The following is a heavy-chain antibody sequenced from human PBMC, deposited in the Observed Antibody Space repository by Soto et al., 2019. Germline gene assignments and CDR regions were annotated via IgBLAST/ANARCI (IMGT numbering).Heavy chain of an antibody. CDR3: AKAKVVTAIARHYYYYGMDV. Sequence: QVQLVESGGGVVQPGRSLRLSCAASGFTFSSYGMHWVRQAPGKGLEWVAVISYDGSNKYYADSVKGRFTISRDNSKNTLYLQMNSLRAEDTDVYYCAKAKVVTAIARHYYYYGMDVWGQGTTVTVSS. CDR1: GFTFSSYG. V-gene: IGHV3-30*18. D-gene: IGHD2-21*02. J-gene: IGHJ6*02. CDR2: ISYDGSNK.